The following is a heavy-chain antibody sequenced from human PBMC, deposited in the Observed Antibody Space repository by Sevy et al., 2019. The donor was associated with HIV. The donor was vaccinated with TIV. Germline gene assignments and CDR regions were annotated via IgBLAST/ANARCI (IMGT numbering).Heavy chain of an antibody. J-gene: IGHJ4*02. V-gene: IGHV3-23*01. CDR2: VTKNGET. CDR3: AREDVTMVLSVDY. CDR1: GFTFSRYT. D-gene: IGHD3-10*01. Sequence: GGSLRLSCAASGFTFSRYTMAWVRQAPGKGLEWFSSVTKNGETHYIDSVRGRFTISRDNSKNTVYLQMNSLRAEDTAIYYCAREDVTMVLSVDYWGQGTLVTVSS.